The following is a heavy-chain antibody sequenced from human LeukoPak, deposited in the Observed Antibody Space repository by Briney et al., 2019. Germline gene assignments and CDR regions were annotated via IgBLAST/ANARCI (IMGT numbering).Heavy chain of an antibody. CDR3: AKHLSRYYYYGMDV. Sequence: GGSLRLSCAASGFTFSSYGMHWVRQAPGKGLEWVSAISDYGSSTYYADSVKGRFTISRDNSKNTLYVQMNSLRAEDTAVYYCAKHLSRYYYYGMDVWGQGTTVTVSS. J-gene: IGHJ6*02. V-gene: IGHV3-23*01. CDR2: ISDYGSST. CDR1: GFTFSSYG.